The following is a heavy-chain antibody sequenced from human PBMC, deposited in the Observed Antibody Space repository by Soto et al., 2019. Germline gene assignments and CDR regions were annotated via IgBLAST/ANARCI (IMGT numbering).Heavy chain of an antibody. CDR2: IFPGDSET. Sequence: GEPLKISWKGAGYTFTTYWSGWVRQMPGKGLEWMGIIFPGDSETRYSPSFRGQVTMSADKSITTAYLQWSSLKASDTAIYYCARPLRFLADYYGMEVWGQGTMVTVSS. J-gene: IGHJ6*02. V-gene: IGHV5-51*01. CDR3: ARPLRFLADYYGMEV. CDR1: GYTFTTYW. D-gene: IGHD3-3*01.